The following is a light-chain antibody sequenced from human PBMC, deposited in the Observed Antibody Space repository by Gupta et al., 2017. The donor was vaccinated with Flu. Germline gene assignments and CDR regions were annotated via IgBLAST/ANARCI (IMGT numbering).Light chain of an antibody. V-gene: IGLV3-25*03. CDR3: QSADHSGAYRV. Sequence: SYELTQPPSVTVSLGQTARVTCSGDALTKHYGQWYRQRPGQAPVLVIFKDTERPSGVPERFSGSSSGTTVTLTISEVQADDEADYYCQSADHSGAYRVFGGGTKLTVL. CDR2: KDT. J-gene: IGLJ2*01. CDR1: ALTKHY.